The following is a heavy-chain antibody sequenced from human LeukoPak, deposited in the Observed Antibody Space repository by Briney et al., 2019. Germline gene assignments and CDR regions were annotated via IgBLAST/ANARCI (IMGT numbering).Heavy chain of an antibody. V-gene: IGHV3-33*06. J-gene: IGHJ5*02. Sequence: GRSLRLSCAASGFTFSSYGMHWVRQAPGKGLEWVAVIWYDGSNKYYADSVKGRFTISGDNSKNTLYLQMNSLRAEDTAVYYCAKDFAPLVATSPNWFDPWGQGTLVTVSS. CDR2: IWYDGSNK. D-gene: IGHD5-12*01. CDR1: GFTFSSYG. CDR3: AKDFAPLVATSPNWFDP.